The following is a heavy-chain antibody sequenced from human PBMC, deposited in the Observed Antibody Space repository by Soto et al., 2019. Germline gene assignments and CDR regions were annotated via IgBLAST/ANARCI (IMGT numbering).Heavy chain of an antibody. CDR2: IIPLFGTA. D-gene: IGHD4-17*01. J-gene: IGHJ6*02. CDR3: ARPLHIYGDYPDGASYHYGMDI. V-gene: IGHV1-69*01. Sequence: QVQLVQSGAEVKKPGSSVKVSCKASVGTFSSYAISWVRQAPGQGLEWLGGIIPLFGTANYEQKFQCRVTSTADESTSTSYTELSSLRTEDPAVSYCARPLHIYGDYPDGASYHYGMDIWGQGTTVTVSS. CDR1: VGTFSSYA.